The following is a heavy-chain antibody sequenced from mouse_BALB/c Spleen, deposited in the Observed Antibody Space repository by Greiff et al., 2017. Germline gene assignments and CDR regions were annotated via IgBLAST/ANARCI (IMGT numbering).Heavy chain of an antibody. CDR2: ISSGGST. CDR3: ARAPWFAY. V-gene: IGHV5-6-5*01. J-gene: IGHJ3*01. Sequence: EVKLQESGGGLVKPGGSLKLSCAASGFTFSSYAMSWVRQTPEKRLEWVASISSGGSTYYPDSVKGRFTISRDNARNILYLQMSSLRSEDTAMYYCARAPWFAYWGQGTLVTVSA. CDR1: GFTFSSYA.